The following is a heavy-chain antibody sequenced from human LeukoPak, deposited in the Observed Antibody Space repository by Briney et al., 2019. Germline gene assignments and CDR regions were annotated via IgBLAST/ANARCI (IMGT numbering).Heavy chain of an antibody. CDR3: ARGPGYYDSSGLIH. V-gene: IGHV4-34*01. CDR1: GGPFSGYY. J-gene: IGHJ4*02. CDR2: INHSGST. D-gene: IGHD3-22*01. Sequence: SETLSLTCAVYGGPFSGYYWSWIRQPPGKGLEWIGEINHSGSTNYNPSLKSRVTISVDTSKNQFSLKLSSVTAADTAVYYCARGPGYYDSSGLIHWGQGTLVTVSS.